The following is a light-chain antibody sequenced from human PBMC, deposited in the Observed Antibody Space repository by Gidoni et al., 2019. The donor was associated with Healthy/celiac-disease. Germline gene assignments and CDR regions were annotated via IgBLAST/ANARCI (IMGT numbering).Light chain of an antibody. CDR3: QQYNNWPPRT. J-gene: IGKJ1*01. Sequence: EIVMTQSPATLSVSPGERATLSCRASQSVSSNLAWYQQKPGQAPRLLIYGASTRFSGSGSWTEFTLTISSLQSADFAVYYCQQYNNWPPRTFGQGTKVEIK. V-gene: IGKV3-15*01. CDR1: QSVSSN. CDR2: GAS.